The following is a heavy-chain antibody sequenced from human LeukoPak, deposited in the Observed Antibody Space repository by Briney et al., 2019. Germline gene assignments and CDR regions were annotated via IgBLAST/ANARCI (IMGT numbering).Heavy chain of an antibody. D-gene: IGHD6-19*01. CDR2: ISSSSSYI. Sequence: GGSLRLSCAASGFTFSSYSMNWVRQAPGKGLEWVSSISSSSSYIYYADSVKGRFTISRDNAKNSLYLQMNSLRAEDTAVYYCARARAVAGFDYWGQGTLVTVPS. J-gene: IGHJ4*02. V-gene: IGHV3-21*01. CDR1: GFTFSSYS. CDR3: ARARAVAGFDY.